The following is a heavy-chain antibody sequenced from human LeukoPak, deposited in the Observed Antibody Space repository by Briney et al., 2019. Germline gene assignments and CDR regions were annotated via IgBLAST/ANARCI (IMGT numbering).Heavy chain of an antibody. CDR3: AREYNYGDYYYYYYGMDV. J-gene: IGHJ6*02. CDR1: GYTFTGYY. Sequence: ASVKVSCKASGYTFTGYYMHWVRQAPGQGLEWMGWMNPNSGNTGYAQKFQGRVTMTRNTSISTAYMELSSLRSEDTAVYYCAREYNYGDYYYYYYGMDVWGQGTTVTVSS. D-gene: IGHD4-17*01. V-gene: IGHV1-8*02. CDR2: MNPNSGNT.